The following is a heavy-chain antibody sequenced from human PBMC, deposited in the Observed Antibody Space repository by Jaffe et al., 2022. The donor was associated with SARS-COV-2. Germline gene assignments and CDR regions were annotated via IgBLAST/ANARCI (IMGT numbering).Heavy chain of an antibody. Sequence: EVQLLESGGGLVQPGGSLRLSCAASGFTFSSYAMSWVRQAPGKGLEWVSAISGSGGSTYYADSVKGRFTISRDNSKNTLYLQMNSLRAEDTAVYYCAKALGVVVVPAAAYYYYGMDVWGQGTTVTVSS. CDR2: ISGSGGST. J-gene: IGHJ6*02. CDR1: GFTFSSYA. D-gene: IGHD2-2*01. V-gene: IGHV3-23*01. CDR3: AKALGVVVVPAAAYYYYGMDV.